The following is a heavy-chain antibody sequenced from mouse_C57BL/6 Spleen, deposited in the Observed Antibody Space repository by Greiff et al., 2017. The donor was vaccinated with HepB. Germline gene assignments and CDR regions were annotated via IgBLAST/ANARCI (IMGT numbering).Heavy chain of an antibody. J-gene: IGHJ1*03. D-gene: IGHD2-2*01. Sequence: EVKLMESGGGLVKPGGSLKLSCAASGFTFSDYGMHWVRQAPEKGLEWVAYISSGSSTIYYADTVKGRFTISRDNAKNTLFLQMTSLRSEDTDMYYCARWLHSYWYFDVWGTGTTVTVSS. CDR1: GFTFSDYG. CDR3: ARWLHSYWYFDV. CDR2: ISSGSSTI. V-gene: IGHV5-17*01.